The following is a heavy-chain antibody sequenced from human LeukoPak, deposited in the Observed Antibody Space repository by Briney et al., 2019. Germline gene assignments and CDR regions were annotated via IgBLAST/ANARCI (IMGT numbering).Heavy chain of an antibody. CDR1: GYTFTSYG. D-gene: IGHD3-3*01. J-gene: IGHJ5*02. CDR3: ARIFYDFWSGPNWFDP. V-gene: IGHV1-18*01. Sequence: ASVKVSCKASGYTFTSYGISWVRQAPGQGLEWMGWISAYNGNTNYAQKLQGRVTMTTDTSTSTAYMELRSLRSDDTAVYYCARIFYDFWSGPNWFDPWGQGALVTVSS. CDR2: ISAYNGNT.